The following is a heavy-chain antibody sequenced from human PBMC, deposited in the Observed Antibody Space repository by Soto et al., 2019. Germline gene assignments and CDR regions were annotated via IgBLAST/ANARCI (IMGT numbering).Heavy chain of an antibody. V-gene: IGHV3-33*01. J-gene: IGHJ4*02. CDR3: ARSDYDFWSGPLDY. D-gene: IGHD3-3*01. CDR1: GFTFSSYG. Sequence: GGSLRLSCAASGFTFSSYGMHWVRQAPGKGLEWVAVIWYDGSNKYYADSVKGRFTISRDNSKNTLYLQMNSLRAEDTAVYYCARSDYDFWSGPLDYWGQGTLVTVSS. CDR2: IWYDGSNK.